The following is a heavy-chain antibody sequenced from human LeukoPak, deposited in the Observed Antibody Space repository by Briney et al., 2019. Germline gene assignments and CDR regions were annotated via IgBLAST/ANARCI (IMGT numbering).Heavy chain of an antibody. D-gene: IGHD3-16*01. Sequence: GGSLRLSCAASGFTLSGLTMHWVRQAPGKGLEWVAFTSHDGNNEYYADSVKGRFTISRDESKSSLYLQMNSLGAEDTSVYYCVREGGGAFDIWGQGTMVTVSS. J-gene: IGHJ3*02. CDR3: VREGGGAFDI. V-gene: IGHV3-30*01. CDR2: TSHDGNNE. CDR1: GFTLSGLT.